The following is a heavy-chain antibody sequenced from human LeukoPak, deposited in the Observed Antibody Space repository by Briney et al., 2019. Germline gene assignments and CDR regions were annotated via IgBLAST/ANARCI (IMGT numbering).Heavy chain of an antibody. V-gene: IGHV1-46*01. CDR2: IYPRDGST. Sequence: GASVKVSYKASGYTFTINYIQWVRQAPGQGLEWMGMIYPRDGSTSYAQKFQGRVTVTRDTSTSTVHMELSGLRSEDTAVYYCARDQEGFDYWGQGTLVTVSS. J-gene: IGHJ4*02. CDR1: GYTFTINY. CDR3: ARDQEGFDY.